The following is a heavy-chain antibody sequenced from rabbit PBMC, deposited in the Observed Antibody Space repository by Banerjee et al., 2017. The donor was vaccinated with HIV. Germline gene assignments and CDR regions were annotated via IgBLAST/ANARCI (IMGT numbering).Heavy chain of an antibody. CDR3: ARDVDGGGDL. CDR1: GFSFSSSYY. J-gene: IGHJ3*01. V-gene: IGHV1S45*01. D-gene: IGHD3-1*01. CDR2: IYTSGSGST. Sequence: QEQLVESGGGLVQPEGSLTLTCTASGFSFSSSYYYMCWVRRAPGKGLEWIACIYTSGSGSTYYATWAKGRFTISKTSSTTVTLQMTSLTAADTATYFCARDVDGGGDLWGQGTLVTVS.